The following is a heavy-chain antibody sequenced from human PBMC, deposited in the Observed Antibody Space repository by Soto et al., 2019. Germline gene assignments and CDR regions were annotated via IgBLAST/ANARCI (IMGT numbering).Heavy chain of an antibody. CDR3: AKGGHLDY. J-gene: IGHJ4*02. V-gene: IGHV3-7*01. CDR2: INEGGSEK. CDR1: GFTFSSFW. Sequence: EVQLVESGGGLVQPGGSLRLSCEASGFTFSSFWMSWVRQAPGKGLEWVANINEGGSEKYYVDSVRGRFTISRDNTKNSLSLQMNSLRAEDTALYYCAKGGHLDYWGQGTPVTVSS.